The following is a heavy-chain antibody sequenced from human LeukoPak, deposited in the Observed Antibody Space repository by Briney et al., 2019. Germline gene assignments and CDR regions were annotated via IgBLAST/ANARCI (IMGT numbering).Heavy chain of an antibody. Sequence: GASVKVSCKASGYTFTSYDINWVRQATGQGLEWMGWINPNSGGTNYAQKFQGRVTMTRDTSISTAYMELSRLRSDDTAVYYCARDRGVEYSSSHDAFDIWGQGTMVTVSS. CDR1: GYTFTSYD. J-gene: IGHJ3*02. CDR2: INPNSGGT. CDR3: ARDRGVEYSSSHDAFDI. V-gene: IGHV1-2*02. D-gene: IGHD6-6*01.